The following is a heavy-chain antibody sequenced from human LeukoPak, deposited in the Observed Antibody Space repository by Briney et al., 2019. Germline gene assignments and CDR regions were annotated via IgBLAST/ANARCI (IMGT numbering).Heavy chain of an antibody. J-gene: IGHJ4*02. Sequence: GSSVSVSCKASGYTFTGYYMLWVRQAPGQGLEWMGWINPNSGATNYAQNFQGRVTMTRDTSISTAYMELSRLRSDDAAVYYCARDREWYYGSGSYIWGQGTLVTVSS. CDR1: GYTFTGYY. D-gene: IGHD3-10*01. CDR2: INPNSGAT. V-gene: IGHV1-2*02. CDR3: ARDREWYYGSGSYI.